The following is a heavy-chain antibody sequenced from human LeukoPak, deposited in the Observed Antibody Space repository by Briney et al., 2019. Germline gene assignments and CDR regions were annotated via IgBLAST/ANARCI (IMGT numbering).Heavy chain of an antibody. CDR1: GGSISSYY. CDR3: ARGSSSWTYYYGMDV. D-gene: IGHD6-13*01. Sequence: SETLSLTCTVSGGSISSYYWSWLRQPPGKGLEWIGYIYYSGSTNYNPSLKSRVTISVDTSKNQFSLKLSSVTAADTAVYYCARGSSSWTYYYGMDVWGQGTTVTVSS. CDR2: IYYSGST. V-gene: IGHV4-59*01. J-gene: IGHJ6*02.